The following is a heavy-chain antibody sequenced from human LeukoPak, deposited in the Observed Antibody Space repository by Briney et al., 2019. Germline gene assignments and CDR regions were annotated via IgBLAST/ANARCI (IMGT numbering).Heavy chain of an antibody. CDR1: GFTFSSYW. CDR3: ARDGLTWTPYYYYYMDV. J-gene: IGHJ6*03. CDR2: IKQDGSEK. D-gene: IGHD2-2*03. Sequence: GGSLRLSCAASGFTFSSYWMTWVRQAPGKGLEWVANIKQDGSEKFYVDSVKGRFTISRDSAKNSLYLQMNSLRAEDTAVYYCARDGLTWTPYYYYYMDVWGKGTTVTVSS. V-gene: IGHV3-7*01.